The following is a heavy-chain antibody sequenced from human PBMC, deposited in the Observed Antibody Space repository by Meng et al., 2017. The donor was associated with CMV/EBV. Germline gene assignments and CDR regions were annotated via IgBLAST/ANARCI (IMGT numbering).Heavy chain of an antibody. CDR2: IYTSGST. CDR3: AREIVVVPAAIDNWFDP. J-gene: IGHJ5*02. D-gene: IGHD2-2*02. V-gene: IGHV4-4*07. CDR1: GGSISSYY. Sequence: QGQLQETGPGLVKPSETLSLTCTVPGGSISSYYWSWIRQPAGKGLEWIGRIYTSGSTNYNPSLKSRVTMPVDTSKNQFSLKLSSVTAADTAVYYCAREIVVVPAAIDNWFDPWGQGTLVTVSS.